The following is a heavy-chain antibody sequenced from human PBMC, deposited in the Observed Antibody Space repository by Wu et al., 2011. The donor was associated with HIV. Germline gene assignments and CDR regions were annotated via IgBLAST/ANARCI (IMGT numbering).Heavy chain of an antibody. D-gene: IGHD3-10*01. Sequence: QVQLVQSGAEVKKAGSSVKVSCKASGSTFSGYAISWVRQAPGQGLEWMGGIIPIFGTANYAQKFQGRVTITTDESTSTAYMEMTGLTSEDTAVYYCARVRAITMVRGVISHYGMDVWGQGTTVTVSS. J-gene: IGHJ6*02. CDR1: GSTFSGYA. V-gene: IGHV1-69*01. CDR3: ARVRAITMVRGVISHYGMDV. CDR2: IIPIFGTA.